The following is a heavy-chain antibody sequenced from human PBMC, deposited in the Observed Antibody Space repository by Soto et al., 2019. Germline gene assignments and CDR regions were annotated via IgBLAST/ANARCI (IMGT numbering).Heavy chain of an antibody. Sequence: GSVKGSCKGSWYTFTRYYMHWVRQAPGQGLEWMGIINPSGGSTSYAQKFQGRVTMTRDTSTSTVYMELTSLGSEDTAVYYCARLTAAGNFDYWGQGSLVTVSS. CDR2: INPSGGST. CDR1: WYTFTRYY. V-gene: IGHV1-46*01. J-gene: IGHJ4*02. CDR3: ARLTAAGNFDY. D-gene: IGHD6-13*01.